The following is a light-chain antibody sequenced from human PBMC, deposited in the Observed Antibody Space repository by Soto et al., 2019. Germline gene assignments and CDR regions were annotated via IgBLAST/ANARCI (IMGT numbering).Light chain of an antibody. Sequence: DIQITQSPFPPSASVGDRVTNPCRASQSIRYWLAWYQQKPGKAPKLLIYAASSLQSGVPSRFSGSGSGTDFTLTISRLEPEDFAVYYCQQYSSSPLTFGGGTKVDIK. CDR2: AAS. CDR1: QSIRYW. V-gene: IGKV1-5*01. J-gene: IGKJ4*01. CDR3: QQYSSSPLT.